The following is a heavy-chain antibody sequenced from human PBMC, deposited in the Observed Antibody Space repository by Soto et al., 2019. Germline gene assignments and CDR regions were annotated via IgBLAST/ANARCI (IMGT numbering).Heavy chain of an antibody. D-gene: IGHD4-17*01. CDR3: ARAAVTHERYHYGMDV. Sequence: PSETLSLTCTVSGGSISSYYWSWIRQSPGKGLEWIGCIYYSGNTNYNPSPKSRVTISVNTSKNQFSLRLTSVTAADTAVYYCARAAVTHERYHYGMDVWGQGTTVTVSS. V-gene: IGHV4-59*01. J-gene: IGHJ6*02. CDR2: IYYSGNT. CDR1: GGSISSYY.